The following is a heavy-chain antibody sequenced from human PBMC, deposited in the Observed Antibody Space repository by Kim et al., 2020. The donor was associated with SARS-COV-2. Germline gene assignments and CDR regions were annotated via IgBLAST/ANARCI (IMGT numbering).Heavy chain of an antibody. V-gene: IGHV1-69*13. D-gene: IGHD1-20*01. CDR2: IIPIFGTA. CDR1: GGTFSSYA. CDR3: ARSARITGTNNWFDP. Sequence: SVKVSCKASGGTFSSYAISWVRQAPGQGLEWMGGIIPIFGTANYAQKVQGRVTITADESTSTAYMELSSLRSEDTAVYYCARSARITGTNNWFDPWGQGTLVTVSS. J-gene: IGHJ5*02.